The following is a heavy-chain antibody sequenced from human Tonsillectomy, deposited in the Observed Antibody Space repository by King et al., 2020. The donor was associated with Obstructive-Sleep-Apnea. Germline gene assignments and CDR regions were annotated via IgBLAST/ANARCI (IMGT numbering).Heavy chain of an antibody. CDR2: IYPSDSDT. CDR3: ARHDPPWSDYDYYFDN. Sequence: LVQSGAEVKKPGESLRISCKGSGYSFTNYWLGWVRQMPGKGLEWMGIIYPSDSDTRYSPSFQGQVTISADKSISTAYLQWSSLKASDTAMYYCARHDPPWSDYDYYFDNWGQGTLVTVSS. CDR1: GYSFTNYW. V-gene: IGHV5-51*01. D-gene: IGHD5-12*01. J-gene: IGHJ4*02.